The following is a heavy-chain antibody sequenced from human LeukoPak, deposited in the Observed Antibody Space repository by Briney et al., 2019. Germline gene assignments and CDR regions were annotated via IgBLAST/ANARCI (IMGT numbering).Heavy chain of an antibody. CDR1: GFTFSSYG. CDR2: ISYDGSNK. CDR3: AKDGYSGYDLDY. Sequence: GGSLRLSCAASGFTFSSYGMHWVRQAPGKGLGWVAVISYDGSNKYYADSVKGRFTISRDNSKNTLYLQMNSLRAEDTAVYYCAKDGYSGYDLDYWGQGTLVTVSS. D-gene: IGHD5-12*01. J-gene: IGHJ4*02. V-gene: IGHV3-30*18.